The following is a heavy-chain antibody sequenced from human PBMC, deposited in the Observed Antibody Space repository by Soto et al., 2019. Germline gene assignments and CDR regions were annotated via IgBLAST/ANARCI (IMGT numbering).Heavy chain of an antibody. CDR2: IYTSGST. CDR3: ARDEAAAGSWYFDY. Sequence: SETLSLTCTVSGGSISSYYWSWIRQPAGKGLEWIGRIYTSGSTNYNPSLKSRVTMSVDTSKNQFSLKLSSVTAADTAVYYCARDEAAAGSWYFDYWGQGTLVTVSS. D-gene: IGHD6-13*01. V-gene: IGHV4-4*07. J-gene: IGHJ4*02. CDR1: GGSISSYY.